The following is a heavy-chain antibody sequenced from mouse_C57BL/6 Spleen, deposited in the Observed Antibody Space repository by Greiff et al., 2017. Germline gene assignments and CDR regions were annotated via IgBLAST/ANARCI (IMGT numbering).Heavy chain of an antibody. J-gene: IGHJ2*01. CDR1: GYAFSSSW. CDR2: IYPGDGDT. Sequence: QVQLKQSGPELVKPGASVKISCKASGYAFSSSWMNWVKQRPGKGLEWIGRIYPGDGDTNYNGKFKGKATLTADKSSSTAYMQLSSLTSEDSAVYFCARQLRPYFDYWGQGTTLTVSS. V-gene: IGHV1-82*01. D-gene: IGHD3-2*02. CDR3: ARQLRPYFDY.